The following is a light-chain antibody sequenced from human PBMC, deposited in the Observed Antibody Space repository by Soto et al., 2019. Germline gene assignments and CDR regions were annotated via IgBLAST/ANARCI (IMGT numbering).Light chain of an antibody. V-gene: IGKV3-11*01. CDR3: QQRSNWPPTIT. Sequence: EIVLTQSPATLSLSPGERATLSCRASQSVTSYLAWYQQKPGQAPRLLIYDASNRATGIPARFSGSGSGTDFTLTVSSLEPEDFTIYYCQQRSNWPPTITFGGGTEVEI. J-gene: IGKJ4*01. CDR1: QSVTSY. CDR2: DAS.